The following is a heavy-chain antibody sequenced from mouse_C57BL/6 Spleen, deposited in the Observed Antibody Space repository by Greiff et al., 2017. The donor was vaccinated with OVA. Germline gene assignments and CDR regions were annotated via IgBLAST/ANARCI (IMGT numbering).Heavy chain of an antibody. CDR1: GYTFTSYW. CDR3: ATYSNYAY. Sequence: VQLQQPGAELVKPGASVTLSCTASGYTFTSYWLHWVKQRPGQGLEWLGMIHPNSGSTNYNEKFKSKATLTVDKSSSTAYMQLSSLTSEDSAVYYCATYSNYAYWGQGTLVTVSA. CDR2: IHPNSGST. D-gene: IGHD2-5*01. J-gene: IGHJ3*01. V-gene: IGHV1-64*01.